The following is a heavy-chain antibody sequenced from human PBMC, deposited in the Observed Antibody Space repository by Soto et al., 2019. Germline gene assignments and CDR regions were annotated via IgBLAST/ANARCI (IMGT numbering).Heavy chain of an antibody. D-gene: IGHD3-22*01. J-gene: IGHJ5*01. Sequence: EVQLLESGGDLVQPGGSLRLSCAASGFTFSKYAMTWARQAPGKGLEWVSAISYNGGGTYYVDSVKGRFTVSRDNSKNTLYQQMDSLRAEVTAVYYCAKERVPNDSSGYYSILTDSWGHGTVVTVSS. CDR3: AKERVPNDSSGYYSILTDS. V-gene: IGHV3-23*01. CDR1: GFTFSKYA. CDR2: ISYNGGGT.